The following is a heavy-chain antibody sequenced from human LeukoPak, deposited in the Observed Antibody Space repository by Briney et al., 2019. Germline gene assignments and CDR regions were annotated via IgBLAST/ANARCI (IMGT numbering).Heavy chain of an antibody. Sequence: SETLSLTCAVPGGSISSYYWSWVRQPPAKGLECIGYVSYCGSTNYNPSLKSRVTISVDTSKNQFSLKLSSVTAVDTAVYYCASESDYGDCTGFEYWGQGPLVTVSS. V-gene: IGHV4-59*08. CDR3: ASESDYGDCTGFEY. J-gene: IGHJ4*02. CDR1: GGSISSYY. D-gene: IGHD4-17*01. CDR2: VSYCGST.